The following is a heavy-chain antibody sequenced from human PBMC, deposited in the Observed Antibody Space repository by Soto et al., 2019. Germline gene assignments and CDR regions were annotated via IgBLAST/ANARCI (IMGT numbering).Heavy chain of an antibody. D-gene: IGHD6-19*01. V-gene: IGHV3-23*01. CDR2: ISGSGGST. CDR1: GFTFSSYA. J-gene: IGHJ4*02. Sequence: GGSLRLSCAASGFTFSSYAMSWVRQAPGKGLEWVSAISGSGGSTYYADSVKGRFTISRDNSKNTLYLQMNSLRAEDTAVYYCAKDLAGYSSGWRLDYWGQGTLVTVSS. CDR3: AKDLAGYSSGWRLDY.